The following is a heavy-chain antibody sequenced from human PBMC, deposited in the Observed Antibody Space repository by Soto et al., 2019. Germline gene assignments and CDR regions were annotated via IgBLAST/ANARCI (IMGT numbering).Heavy chain of an antibody. D-gene: IGHD3-16*02. CDR3: ARGPRSFYYYYMDV. Sequence: SETLSLTCAVYGRSFRGYYWCWIRQPPGKGLEWIGEINHSGSTNYNPSLKSRVTISVDTSKNQFSLKLSSVTAADTAVYYCARGPRSFYYYYMDVWGKGTTVT. CDR1: GRSFRGYY. J-gene: IGHJ6*03. CDR2: INHSGST. V-gene: IGHV4-34*01.